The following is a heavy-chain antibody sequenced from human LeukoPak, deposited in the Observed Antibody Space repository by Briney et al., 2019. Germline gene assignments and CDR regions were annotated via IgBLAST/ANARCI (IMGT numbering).Heavy chain of an antibody. V-gene: IGHV3-23*01. CDR3: AKPGVFEYYYGSGSSSGLFSDY. CDR1: GFTFSSYA. Sequence: GGSLRLSCAASGFTFSSYAMSWVRQAPGKGLEWVSAISGNGRTTYYADSVKGRFTISRDNSKNTLYLQMNSLRAEDTAVYYCAKPGVFEYYYGSGSSSGLFSDYWGQGTLVTVSS. J-gene: IGHJ4*02. CDR2: ISGNGRTT. D-gene: IGHD3-10*01.